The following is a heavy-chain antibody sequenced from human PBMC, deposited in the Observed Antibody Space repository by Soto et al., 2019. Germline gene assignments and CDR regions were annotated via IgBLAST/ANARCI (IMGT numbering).Heavy chain of an antibody. D-gene: IGHD6-19*01. CDR2: INPNNGAT. CDR3: ARRTNPMAVTGTIPYFEY. J-gene: IGHJ4*02. V-gene: IGHV1-2*02. CDR1: GYIFTGYF. Sequence: ASVKVSCKASGYIFTGYFLHWVRQAPGQGLEWVGWINPNNGATYYAQKFQGRVTLTRDTSISTAYMDLSRLSSDDTAVYYCARRTNPMAVTGTIPYFEYWGQGTQVTV.